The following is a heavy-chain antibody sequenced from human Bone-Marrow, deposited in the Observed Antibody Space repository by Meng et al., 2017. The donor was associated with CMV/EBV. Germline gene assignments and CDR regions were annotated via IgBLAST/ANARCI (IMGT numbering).Heavy chain of an antibody. D-gene: IGHD6-6*01. CDR1: GYTFTSYD. Sequence: ASVKVSCKASGYTFTSYDINWVRQAPGQGLEWMGWISAYNGNTNYAQKLQGRVTMTTDTSTSTAYMELRSLRSDDTAVYYCARVRGSSAGDYYYGMDVWGQGTTVTVSS. J-gene: IGHJ6*02. V-gene: IGHV1-18*01. CDR3: ARVRGSSAGDYYYGMDV. CDR2: ISAYNGNT.